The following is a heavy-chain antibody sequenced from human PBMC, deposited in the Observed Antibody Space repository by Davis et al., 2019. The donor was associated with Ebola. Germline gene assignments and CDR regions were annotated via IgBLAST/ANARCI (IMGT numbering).Heavy chain of an antibody. CDR3: ASQYYDFWSGYYGMDV. CDR1: GGSISSSSYY. V-gene: IGHV4-39*01. CDR2: IYYSGST. J-gene: IGHJ6*02. Sequence: MPSETLSLTCTVSGGSISSSSYYWGWIRQPPGKGLEWIGSIYYSGSTYYNPSLKSRVTISVDTSKNQFPLKLSSVTAADTAVYYCASQYYDFWSGYYGMDVWGQGTTVTVSS. D-gene: IGHD3-3*01.